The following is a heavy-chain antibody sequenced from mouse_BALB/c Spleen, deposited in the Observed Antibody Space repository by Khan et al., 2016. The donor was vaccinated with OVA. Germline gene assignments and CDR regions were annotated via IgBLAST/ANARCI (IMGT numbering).Heavy chain of an antibody. CDR2: ISYSGVT. D-gene: IGHD1-1*01. V-gene: IGHV3-2*02. J-gene: IGHJ2*01. CDR3: ARENYYGYYFDY. Sequence: EVQLQESGPGLVKPSQSLSLTCTVTGYSITSGYAWNWIRQFPGNKLEWMGYISYSGVTSYTPSLKSRISITRDTSKNPFFLQLNSVTTEDTVTYYWARENYYGYYFDYWGQGTTLTVSS. CDR1: GYSITSGYA.